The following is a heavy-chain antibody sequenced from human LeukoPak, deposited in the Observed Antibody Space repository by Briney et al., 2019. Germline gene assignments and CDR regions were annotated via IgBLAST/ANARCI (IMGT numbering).Heavy chain of an antibody. CDR3: AVDIAVADLFDY. D-gene: IGHD6-19*01. J-gene: IGHJ4*02. CDR2: INAGNGNT. Sequence: ASVKVSCKASGYTFAKYAIHWVRQAPGQRLEWMGWINAGNGNTKYSQKFQGRVTITRDTSASTAYMELSSLRSEDTAVYYCAVDIAVADLFDYWGQGTLVTVSS. CDR1: GYTFAKYA. V-gene: IGHV1-3*01.